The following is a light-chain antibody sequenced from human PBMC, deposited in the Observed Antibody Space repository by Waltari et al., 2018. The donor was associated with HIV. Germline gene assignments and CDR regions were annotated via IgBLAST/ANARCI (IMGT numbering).Light chain of an antibody. CDR2: EVS. V-gene: IGLV2-18*02. CDR3: SSFTTSSTLI. Sequence: QSALTQPPSVSGSPGQSVPISCTGTSSDVGTYNRVSWYQHPPGTAPKVVIYEVSNRPSGVPDRFSGSKSGNTASLTISGLQAEDEADYYCSSFTTSSTLIFGGGTRLTVL. J-gene: IGLJ2*01. CDR1: SSDVGTYNR.